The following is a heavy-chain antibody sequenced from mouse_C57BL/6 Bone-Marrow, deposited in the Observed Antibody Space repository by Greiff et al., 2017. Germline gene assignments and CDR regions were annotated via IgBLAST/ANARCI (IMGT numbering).Heavy chain of an antibody. V-gene: IGHV1-69*01. CDR3: ARAWFAY. J-gene: IGHJ3*01. CDR1: GYTFTSYW. Sequence: QVQLQQPGAELVMPGASVKLSCKASGYTFTSYWMHWVKQRPGQGLEWIGEIDPSDSYTNYNQKFKGKSTLTVDTSSSTAYMQLSSLTSDDSAVYYCARAWFAYWGQGTLVTVSA. CDR2: IDPSDSYT.